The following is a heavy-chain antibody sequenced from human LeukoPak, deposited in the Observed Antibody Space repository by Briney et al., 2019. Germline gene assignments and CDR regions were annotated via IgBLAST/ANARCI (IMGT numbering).Heavy chain of an antibody. V-gene: IGHV3-53*01. D-gene: IGHD6-13*01. CDR2: IYRGGST. CDR1: GFNVSNNY. J-gene: IGHJ4*02. Sequence: GGSLRLSCAASGFNVSNNYMSRVRQAPGKGLEWVSVIYRGGSTYYADSVKGRFTMSRDNSKNTVYLQMDSLRAEDTAVYYCARDRGAAAGNWGQGTLVTVSS. CDR3: ARDRGAAAGN.